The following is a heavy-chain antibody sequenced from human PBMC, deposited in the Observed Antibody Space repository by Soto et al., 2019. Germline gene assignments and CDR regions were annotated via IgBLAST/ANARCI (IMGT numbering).Heavy chain of an antibody. D-gene: IGHD3-16*01. CDR2: INTYNGNT. Sequence: QVQLVQSGAEVKHPGASVKVSCKASGYTFTRYGIGWARQAPGQGLEWMGWINTYNGNTNYAQNVQRRVTLTTDTSTSTAYMELRSLRSNDTAIYYCAMVDVYVTPSPQDVWGQGTTVIVSS. V-gene: IGHV1-18*01. CDR1: GYTFTRYG. CDR3: AMVDVYVTPSPQDV. J-gene: IGHJ6*02.